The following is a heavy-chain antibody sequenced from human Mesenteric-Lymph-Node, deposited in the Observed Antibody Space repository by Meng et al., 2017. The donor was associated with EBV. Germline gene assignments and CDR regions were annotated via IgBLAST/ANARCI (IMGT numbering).Heavy chain of an antibody. D-gene: IGHD2-15*01. CDR2: IYHSGST. Sequence: VHLPESCQGLVKPSGTLSLPCTVSGDALSSTNWWSWVRQPPGKGLEWIGEIYHSGSTNYNPSLKSRVTISVDKSKNQFSLRLNPVTAADTAVYYCATTPYSILGWFDPWGQGTLVTVSS. J-gene: IGHJ5*02. CDR1: GDALSSTNW. V-gene: IGHV4-4*02. CDR3: ATTPYSILGWFDP.